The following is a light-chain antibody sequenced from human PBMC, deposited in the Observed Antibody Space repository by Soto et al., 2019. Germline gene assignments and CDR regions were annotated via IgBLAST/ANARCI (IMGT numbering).Light chain of an antibody. Sequence: EIVLTQSPGTLYLSPGEIATLSFSASPSVTNFLAWYQQKPGQAPRLLIYGAFNRATGIPARFSGSGSGTDFTLTISSLEPEDSAVYYCQQRNVWPPVTFGQGTRLEIK. V-gene: IGKV3-11*01. J-gene: IGKJ5*01. CDR2: GAF. CDR3: QQRNVWPPVT. CDR1: PSVTNF.